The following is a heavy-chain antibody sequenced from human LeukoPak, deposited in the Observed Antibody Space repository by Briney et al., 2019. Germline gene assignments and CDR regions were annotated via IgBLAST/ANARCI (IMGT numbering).Heavy chain of an antibody. J-gene: IGHJ4*02. CDR2: ISSSSSYI. CDR1: GFTFSSYS. CDR3: ARDQFNYFDY. V-gene: IGHV3-21*01. Sequence: GGSLRLSCAASGFTFSSYSMNWVRQAPGKGLEWVSSISSSSSYIYYADSVKGRFTISRGNAKNSLYLQMNSLRAEDTAVYYCARDQFNYFDYWGQGTLVTVSS.